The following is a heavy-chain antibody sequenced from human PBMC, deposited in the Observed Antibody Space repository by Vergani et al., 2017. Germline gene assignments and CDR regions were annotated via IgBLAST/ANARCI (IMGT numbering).Heavy chain of an antibody. CDR1: GFTFSSYG. J-gene: IGHJ4*02. D-gene: IGHD3-10*01. CDR2: IRYDGSNK. Sequence: QVQLVESGGGVVQPGGSLRLSCAASGFTFSSYGMHWVRQAPGKGLEWVAFIRYDGSNKYYADSVKGRFTISRDNSKNTLYLQMNSLRAEDTAVYYCAKVKAGVRGVIYLDYWGQGTLVTVSS. CDR3: AKVKAGVRGVIYLDY. V-gene: IGHV3-30*02.